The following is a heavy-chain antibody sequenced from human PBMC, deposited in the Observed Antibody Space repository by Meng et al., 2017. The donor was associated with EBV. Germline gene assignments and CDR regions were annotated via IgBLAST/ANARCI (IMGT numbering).Heavy chain of an antibody. Sequence: QITLKESVPTLVNPTQNLTLTWNFSEFSLSTSGVGVGWIRQPPGKALEWLALIYWDDDKRYSPSLKSRLTITKDTSKNQVVLTMTNMDPVDTATYYCAHSRVGATEFDYWGQGTLVTVSS. CDR2: IYWDDDK. CDR1: EFSLSTSGVG. J-gene: IGHJ4*02. V-gene: IGHV2-5*02. D-gene: IGHD1-26*01. CDR3: AHSRVGATEFDY.